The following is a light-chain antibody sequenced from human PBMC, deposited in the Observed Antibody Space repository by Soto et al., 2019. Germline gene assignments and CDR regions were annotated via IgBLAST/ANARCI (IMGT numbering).Light chain of an antibody. Sequence: HSVLTQPPSVSRAPGQRVTISCTGSSSNIGAGYDVHWYQQLPGTAPKHLIYGNNNRPSGVPDRFSGSKSGTSASLAITGLQAEDEADYYCQSYDSSLSGYVFGTGTKVTVL. J-gene: IGLJ1*01. CDR1: SSNIGAGYD. CDR3: QSYDSSLSGYV. CDR2: GNN. V-gene: IGLV1-40*01.